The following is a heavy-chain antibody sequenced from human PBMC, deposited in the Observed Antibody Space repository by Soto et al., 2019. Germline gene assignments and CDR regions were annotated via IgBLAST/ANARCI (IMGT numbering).Heavy chain of an antibody. CDR2: ISHDGGT. CDR3: ARGQLVWYGDLTPYHRDMDV. D-gene: IGHD3-10*01. J-gene: IGHJ6*02. Sequence: QVQLQQWGAGLLRPSETLSLTCAFYGGPFDDFYWSWVRQSPGKGLGWVGGISHDGGTNCIPSLASRVSISVDTSKNQFSLHLRSVTAADTGLYYCARGQLVWYGDLTPYHRDMDVWGQGTTVTVSS. V-gene: IGHV4-34*02. CDR1: GGPFDDFY.